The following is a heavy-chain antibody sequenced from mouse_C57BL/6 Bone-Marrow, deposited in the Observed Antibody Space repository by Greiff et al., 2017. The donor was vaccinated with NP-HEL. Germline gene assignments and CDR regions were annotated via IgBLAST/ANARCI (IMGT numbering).Heavy chain of an antibody. V-gene: IGHV7-3*01. CDR1: GFTFTDYY. CDR3: ARYTRGYFDY. CDR2: IRNKANGYTT. J-gene: IGHJ2*01. Sequence: EVNVVESGGGLVQPGGSLSLSCAASGFTFTDYYMSWVRQPPGKALEWLGFIRNKANGYTTEYSASVKGRFTISRDNSQSILYLQMNALRAEDSATYYCARYTRGYFDYWGQGTTLTVSS.